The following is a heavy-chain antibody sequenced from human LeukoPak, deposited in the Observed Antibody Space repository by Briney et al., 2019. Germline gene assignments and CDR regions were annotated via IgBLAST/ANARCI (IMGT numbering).Heavy chain of an antibody. CDR3: ATGVTYYYGSGSPNHNWFDP. CDR1: GGSFSGYY. Sequence: SETLSLTCAVYGGSFSGYYWSWIRQPPGKGLEWIGEINHSGSTNYNPSLKSRVTISVDTSKNQFSLKLSSVTAADTAVYYCATGVTYYYGSGSPNHNWFDPWGQGTLVTVSS. J-gene: IGHJ5*02. D-gene: IGHD3-10*01. V-gene: IGHV4-34*01. CDR2: INHSGST.